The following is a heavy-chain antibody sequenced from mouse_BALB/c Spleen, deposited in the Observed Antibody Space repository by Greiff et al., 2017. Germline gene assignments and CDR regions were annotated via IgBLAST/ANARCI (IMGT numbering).Heavy chain of an antibody. D-gene: IGHD2-10*01. CDR2: INPGSSTI. J-gene: IGHJ3*01. Sequence: EVKLLESGGGLVQPGGSLNLSCAASGFDFSRYWMSWARQAPGKGQEWIGEINPGSSTINYTPSLKDKFIISRDNAKNTLYLQMSKVRSEDTALYYCARAYYGNSWFAYWGQGTLVTVSA. V-gene: IGHV4-2*02. CDR3: ARAYYGNSWFAY. CDR1: GFDFSRYW.